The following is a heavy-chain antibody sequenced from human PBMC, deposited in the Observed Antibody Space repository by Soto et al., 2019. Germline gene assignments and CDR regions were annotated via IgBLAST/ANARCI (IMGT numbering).Heavy chain of an antibody. CDR3: ASQEMATKNVDAFDI. Sequence: GESLKISCKHSGFNFPTFWIAWVRQMPGKGLEWMGTIYPDDSDTRYSPSFQGQVTISADKSISTAYLQWSSLKASDTALYYCASQEMATKNVDAFDIWGQGTMVTVSS. CDR2: IYPDDSDT. CDR1: GFNFPTFW. J-gene: IGHJ3*02. D-gene: IGHD5-12*01. V-gene: IGHV5-51*01.